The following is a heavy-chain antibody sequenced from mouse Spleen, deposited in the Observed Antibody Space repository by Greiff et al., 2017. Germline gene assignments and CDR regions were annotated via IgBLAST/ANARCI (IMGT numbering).Heavy chain of an antibody. V-gene: IGHV1-69*01. J-gene: IGHJ4*01. CDR2: IDPSDSYT. D-gene: IGHD2-2*01. CDR3: ARYRSTMVTTGYYYAMDY. Sequence: QVQLQQPGAELVMPGASVKLSCKASGYTFTSYWMHWVKQRPGQGLEWIGEIDPSDSYTNYNQKFKGKATLTVDKSSSTAYMQLSSLTSEDSAVYYCARYRSTMVTTGYYYAMDYWGQGTSVTVSS. CDR1: GYTFTSYW.